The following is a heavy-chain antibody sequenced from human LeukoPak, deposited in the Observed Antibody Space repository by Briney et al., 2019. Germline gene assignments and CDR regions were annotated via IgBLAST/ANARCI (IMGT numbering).Heavy chain of an antibody. CDR2: IYYSGST. CDR1: GGSLSSSSYY. D-gene: IGHD2-2*01. CDR3: ARYCSSTSCYSTFDY. Sequence: SETLSLTCTVSGGSLSSSSYYWGWLRQPPGTGLEWLGSIYYSGSTYYNPSLKSRVTISVDTSKNQFSLKLSSVTAADTAVYYCARYCSSTSCYSTFDYWGQGTLVTVSS. J-gene: IGHJ4*02. V-gene: IGHV4-39*01.